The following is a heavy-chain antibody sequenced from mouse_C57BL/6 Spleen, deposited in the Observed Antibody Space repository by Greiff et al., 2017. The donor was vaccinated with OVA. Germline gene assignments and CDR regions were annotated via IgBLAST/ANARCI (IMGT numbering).Heavy chain of an antibody. J-gene: IGHJ3*01. Sequence: EVNVVESGGGLVQPGGSMKLSCAASGFTFSDAWMDWVRQSPEKGLEWVAEIRNEANHHEPSYAESVTGRFTISRDDSKSSVYLQMNSLRAEDTGIYYCTRKGAGFAYWGQGTLVTVSA. CDR1: GFTFSDAW. CDR2: IRNEANHHEP. CDR3: TRKGAGFAY. D-gene: IGHD3-3*01. V-gene: IGHV6-6*01.